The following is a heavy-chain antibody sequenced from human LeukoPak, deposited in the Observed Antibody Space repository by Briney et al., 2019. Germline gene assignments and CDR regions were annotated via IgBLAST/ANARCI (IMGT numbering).Heavy chain of an antibody. D-gene: IGHD5-12*01. CDR1: GGSFSGYY. J-gene: IGHJ6*03. CDR3: ARRRATGIYYYYMDV. CDR2: INHSGST. V-gene: IGHV4-34*01. Sequence: PSETLSLTCAVCGGSFSGYYWSWIRQPPGKGLEWIGEINHSGSTNYNPSLKSRVTISVDTSKNQFSLKLSSVTAADTAVYYCARRRATGIYYYYMDVWGKGTTVTISS.